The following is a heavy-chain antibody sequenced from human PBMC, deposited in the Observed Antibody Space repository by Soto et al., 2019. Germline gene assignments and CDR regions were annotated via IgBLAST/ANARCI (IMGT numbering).Heavy chain of an antibody. CDR3: ARVNLYYDSSGYYPSWFDY. D-gene: IGHD3-22*01. CDR1: GGSISSSSYY. CDR2: IYYSGST. J-gene: IGHJ5*01. Sequence: PSETLSLTCTVSGGSISSSSYYWGWIRQPPGKGLEWIGSIYYSGSTYYNPSLKSRVTISVDMSKNQFSLKLSSVTAADTAVYYCARVNLYYDSSGYYPSWFDYWGQGTLVTVSS. V-gene: IGHV4-39*01.